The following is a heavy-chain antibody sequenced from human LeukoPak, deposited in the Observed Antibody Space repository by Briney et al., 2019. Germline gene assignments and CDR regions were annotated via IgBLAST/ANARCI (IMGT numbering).Heavy chain of an antibody. CDR2: INHSGST. D-gene: IGHD6-13*01. J-gene: IGHJ5*02. CDR1: GVSFSGYY. CDR3: ARGEGNSWYGGPFDP. V-gene: IGHV4-34*01. Sequence: SETLSLTCAASGVSFSGYYWSWVRQPPGKGLEWISEINHSGSTNYNPSLKSRFTISMHKSKNQLSLKLNTVTAEDTALFYCARGEGNSWYGGPFDPWGEGTLVTVSS.